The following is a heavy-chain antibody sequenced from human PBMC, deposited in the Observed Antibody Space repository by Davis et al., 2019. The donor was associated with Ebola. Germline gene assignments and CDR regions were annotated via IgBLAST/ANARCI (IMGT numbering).Heavy chain of an antibody. Sequence: GGSLRLSCAASGFTFSSYGMHWVRQAPGKGLEWVAVIWYDGSNKYYADSVKGRFTISRDNSKNTLYLQMNSLRAEDTAVYYCARGGALLWFGELSRYWGQGTLVTVSS. CDR3: ARGGALLWFGELSRY. CDR1: GFTFSSYG. CDR2: IWYDGSNK. J-gene: IGHJ4*02. D-gene: IGHD3-10*01. V-gene: IGHV3-33*01.